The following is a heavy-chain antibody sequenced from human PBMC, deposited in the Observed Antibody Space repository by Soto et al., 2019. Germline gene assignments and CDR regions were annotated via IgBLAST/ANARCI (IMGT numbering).Heavy chain of an antibody. Sequence: GGSLRLSCAASGFTFSSYGMHWVRQAPGKGLEWVAVISYDGSNKYYADSVKGRFTISRDNSKNTLYLQMNSLRAEDTAVYYCAASDFGVVRPTPDYWGQGTLVTVSS. V-gene: IGHV3-30*03. CDR1: GFTFSSYG. CDR2: ISYDGSNK. CDR3: AASDFGVVRPTPDY. D-gene: IGHD3-3*01. J-gene: IGHJ4*02.